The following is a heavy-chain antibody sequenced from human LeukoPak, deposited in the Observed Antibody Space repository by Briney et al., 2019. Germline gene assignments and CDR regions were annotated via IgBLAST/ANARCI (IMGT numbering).Heavy chain of an antibody. V-gene: IGHV3-23*01. J-gene: IGHJ3*02. CDR1: GFTYSSYA. CDR2: TSGSGGST. Sequence: QPGGSLRLSCVASGFTYSSYAMSWVRQAPGKGLEWVSGTSGSGGSTYHAASVKGRVTISRDNSKSTLYLQMNGLRAEDTAVYYCAKDQEQWLVRAFDIWGQGTMVTVAS. D-gene: IGHD6-19*01. CDR3: AKDQEQWLVRAFDI.